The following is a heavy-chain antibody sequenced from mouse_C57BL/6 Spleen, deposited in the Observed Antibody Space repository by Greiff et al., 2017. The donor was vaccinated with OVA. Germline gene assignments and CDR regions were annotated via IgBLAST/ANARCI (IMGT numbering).Heavy chain of an antibody. J-gene: IGHJ2*01. CDR3: APDGYYDFDY. Sequence: VQLQQSGAELVKPGASVKLSCTASGFNIKDYYMHWVKQRTEQGLEWIGRIDPEDGETKYAPKFPGKATITADTSSNTAYLQLSSLTSEDTAVYYCAPDGYYDFDYWGQGTTLTVSS. V-gene: IGHV14-2*01. CDR1: GFNIKDYY. CDR2: IDPEDGET. D-gene: IGHD2-3*01.